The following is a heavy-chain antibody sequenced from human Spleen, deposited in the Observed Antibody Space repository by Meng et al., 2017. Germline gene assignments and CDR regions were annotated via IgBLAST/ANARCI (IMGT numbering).Heavy chain of an antibody. V-gene: IGHV5-51*01. J-gene: IGHJ4*02. Sequence: GESLKISCEATGYSFSSYWIAWVRQVPGKGLEWMGIIYPGDSESRYSPSLEGQVTMSVDKSSSTAYLQWSSLKASDTAIYYCARRGNAEPADREFDYWGQGTVVTVSS. CDR1: GYSFSSYW. CDR2: IYPGDSES. CDR3: ARRGNAEPADREFDY. D-gene: IGHD1-14*01.